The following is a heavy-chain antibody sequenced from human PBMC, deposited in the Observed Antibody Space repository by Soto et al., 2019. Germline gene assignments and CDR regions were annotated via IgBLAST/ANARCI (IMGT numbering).Heavy chain of an antibody. Sequence: PGGSLRLSCAASGFTFSSYEMNWVRQAPGKGLEWVSYISSSGSNMYYADSVKGRFTISRDNAKNSLYLQMNSLRAEDTAVYYCASDVGPPARNFDYWGQGTLVTVSS. CDR3: ASDVGPPARNFDY. J-gene: IGHJ4*02. CDR2: ISSSGSNM. CDR1: GFTFSSYE. V-gene: IGHV3-48*03.